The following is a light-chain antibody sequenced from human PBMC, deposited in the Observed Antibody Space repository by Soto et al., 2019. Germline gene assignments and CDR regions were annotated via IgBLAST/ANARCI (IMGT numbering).Light chain of an antibody. CDR1: SSDVGGFEY. J-gene: IGLJ1*01. Sequence: QSVLSQPASVFGSPGQSVTISCTGTSSDVGGFEYVSWYQHQPGKAPKLIIYDVTKRPSGVSNRFSCSKSGNTAPLTISWIQAEDEGDYYCSSITRSSTSVFGTGTKVTVL. CDR3: SSITRSSTSV. CDR2: DVT. V-gene: IGLV2-14*01.